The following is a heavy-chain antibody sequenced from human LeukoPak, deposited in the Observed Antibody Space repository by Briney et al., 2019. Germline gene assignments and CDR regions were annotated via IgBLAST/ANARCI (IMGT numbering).Heavy chain of an antibody. V-gene: IGHV3-9*01. CDR3: AKDKYIAAAGSFGY. J-gene: IGHJ4*02. CDR1: GFTFDDYA. CDR2: ISWNSGSI. D-gene: IGHD6-13*01. Sequence: GGSLRLSCAASGFTFDDYAMHWVRQAPGKGLEWVSGISWNSGSIGYADSVKGRLTISRDNAKNSLYLQMNSLRAEDTALYYCAKDKYIAAAGSFGYWGQGTLVTVSS.